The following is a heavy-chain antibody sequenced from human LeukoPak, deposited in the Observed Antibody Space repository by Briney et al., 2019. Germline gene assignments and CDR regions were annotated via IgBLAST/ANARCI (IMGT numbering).Heavy chain of an antibody. CDR3: ARPHYCSGGSCYKY. D-gene: IGHD2-15*01. J-gene: IGHJ4*02. Sequence: SETLSLTCAVYGGSFSGYYWSWIRQPPGKGLEWIGEINHSGSTNYNPSLKSRVTISVDTSKNQFSLKLSSVTAADTAVYYCARPHYCSGGSCYKYWGQGTLVTVSS. CDR2: INHSGST. V-gene: IGHV4-34*01. CDR1: GGSFSGYY.